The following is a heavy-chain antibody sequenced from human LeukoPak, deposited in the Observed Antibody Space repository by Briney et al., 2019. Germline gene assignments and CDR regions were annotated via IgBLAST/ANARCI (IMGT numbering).Heavy chain of an antibody. CDR2: ISAYNGNT. V-gene: IGHV1-18*01. Sequence: ASVKVSCKASGYTFTSYGISWVRQAPGQGLEWMGWISAYNGNTNYAQKLQGRVTMTTDTSTSTAYMELRSLRSDDTVVYYCARNEGLYYDFWSGYPSWMDVWGQGTTVTVSS. J-gene: IGHJ6*02. CDR1: GYTFTSYG. CDR3: ARNEGLYYDFWSGYPSWMDV. D-gene: IGHD3-3*01.